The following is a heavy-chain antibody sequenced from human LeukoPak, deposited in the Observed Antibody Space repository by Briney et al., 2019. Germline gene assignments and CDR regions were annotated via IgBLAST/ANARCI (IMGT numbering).Heavy chain of an antibody. D-gene: IGHD2-21*02. CDR3: AKYCGGDCYSSSDY. CDR1: GFTFSSYA. J-gene: IGHJ4*02. CDR2: ISGSGGST. V-gene: IGHV3-23*01. Sequence: GGSLRLSCAACGFTFSSYAMSWVRQAPGKGLEWVSAISGSGGSTYYADSVKGRFTISRDNSKNTLYLQMNSLRAEDTAVYYCAKYCGGDCYSSSDYWGQGTLVTVSS.